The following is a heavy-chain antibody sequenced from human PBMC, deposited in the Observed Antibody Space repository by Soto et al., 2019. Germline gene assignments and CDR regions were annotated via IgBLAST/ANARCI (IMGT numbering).Heavy chain of an antibody. CDR1: GFTFSSYW. V-gene: IGHV3-74*01. CDR2: INSDGSST. CDR3: ARVYCSGGSCYHFDY. Sequence: GGSLRLSCAASGFTFSSYWMHWVRQAPGKGLVWVSRINSDGSSTSYADSVKGRFTISRDNAKNTLYLQMNSLRAEDTVVYYCARVYCSGGSCYHFDYWGQGTLVTVSS. D-gene: IGHD2-15*01. J-gene: IGHJ4*02.